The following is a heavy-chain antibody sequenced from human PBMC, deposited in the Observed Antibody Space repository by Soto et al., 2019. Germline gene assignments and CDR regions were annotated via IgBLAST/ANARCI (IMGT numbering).Heavy chain of an antibody. V-gene: IGHV4-30-4*08. Sequence: SETLSLTCTVSGGSISSGDYYWSWIRQHPGKGLEWIGYIYYSGSTYYNPSLKSRVTISVDTSKNQFSLKLSSVTAADTAVYYCARHRVYSGYDFGWFDPWGQGTLVTVSS. CDR1: GGSISSGDYY. D-gene: IGHD5-12*01. J-gene: IGHJ5*02. CDR3: ARHRVYSGYDFGWFDP. CDR2: IYYSGST.